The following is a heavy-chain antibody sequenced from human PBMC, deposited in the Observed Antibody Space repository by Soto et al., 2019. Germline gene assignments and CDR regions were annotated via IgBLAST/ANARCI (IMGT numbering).Heavy chain of an antibody. D-gene: IGHD3-16*02. Sequence: PSETLSLTCTVSGGSISSGDYYWSWIRQPPGKGLEWIGYIYYSWSTYYNPSLKSRVTISVDTSKNQFSLKLSSVTAADTAVYYCAGGDYVWGSYRPFDYWGQGTLVTVSS. CDR2: IYYSWST. J-gene: IGHJ4*02. CDR1: GGSISSGDYY. V-gene: IGHV4-30-4*01. CDR3: AGGDYVWGSYRPFDY.